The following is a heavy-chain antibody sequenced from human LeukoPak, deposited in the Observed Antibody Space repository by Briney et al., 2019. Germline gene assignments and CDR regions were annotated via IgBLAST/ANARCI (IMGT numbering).Heavy chain of an antibody. D-gene: IGHD6-19*01. CDR2: IYYSGST. CDR1: GGSISSYY. CDR3: ARYSSGWYYFDY. Sequence: SETLSLTCTVSGGSISSYYWSWIRQPPGKGLEWIGYIYYSGSTNYNPSLKSRVTISVDTSKNQFSLKPSSVTAADTAVYYCARYSSGWYYFDYWGQGTLVTVSS. V-gene: IGHV4-59*01. J-gene: IGHJ4*02.